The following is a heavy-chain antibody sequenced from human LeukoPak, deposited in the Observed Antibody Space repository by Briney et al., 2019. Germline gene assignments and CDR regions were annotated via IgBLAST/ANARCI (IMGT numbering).Heavy chain of an antibody. D-gene: IGHD6-19*01. Sequence: SGESLRLSCEASGFIFSNYGMHWVRQAPGKGLEWLALIWYDGQTKFYADSVKGRFTISRDNSGNTLFLHMTSLRVGDTAVYYCAREWGRIAVAGGPGYWGQGALVTVSS. CDR3: AREWGRIAVAGGPGY. CDR2: IWYDGQTK. J-gene: IGHJ4*02. CDR1: GFIFSNYG. V-gene: IGHV3-33*01.